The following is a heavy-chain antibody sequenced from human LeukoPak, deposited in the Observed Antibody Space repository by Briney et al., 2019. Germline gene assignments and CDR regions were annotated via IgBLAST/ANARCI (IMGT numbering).Heavy chain of an antibody. V-gene: IGHV1-2*02. J-gene: IGHJ4*02. CDR3: ARGGGYSAANDY. CDR1: GYTFTGYY. Sequence: GASVKVSCKASGYTFTGYYMHWVRQAPGQGLEWMGWINPNSGGTNYAQKFQGRVTITRDTSISTAYMELSRLRSDAPAVYYCARGGGYSAANDYWGQGTLVTVSS. CDR2: INPNSGGT. D-gene: IGHD5-18*01.